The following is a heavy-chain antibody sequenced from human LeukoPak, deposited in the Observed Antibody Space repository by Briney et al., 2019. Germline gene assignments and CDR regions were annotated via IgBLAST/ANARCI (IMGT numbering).Heavy chain of an antibody. CDR3: TTDKPRWWDRPGGFDY. J-gene: IGHJ4*02. CDR2: IKSKTDGGTT. CDR1: GFTFSNAW. Sequence: PGGSLRLSCAASGFTFSNAWMSWVRQAPGKGLEWVGRIKSKTDGGTTDCAAPVKGRFTISRDDSKNTLYLQMNSLKTEDTAVYYCTTDKPRWWDRPGGFDYWGQGTLVTVSS. D-gene: IGHD2-8*02. V-gene: IGHV3-15*01.